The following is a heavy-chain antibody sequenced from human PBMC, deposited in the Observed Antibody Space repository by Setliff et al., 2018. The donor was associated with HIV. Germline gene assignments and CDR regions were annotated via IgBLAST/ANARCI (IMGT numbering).Heavy chain of an antibody. CDR2: IFGSGTT. V-gene: IGHV4-4*07. CDR1: TDSFSNFH. CDR3: ARDRSKYGTGSSAYNWFDP. J-gene: IGHJ5*02. D-gene: IGHD3-16*01. Sequence: SETLSLTCSVSTDSFSNFHWSWMRQPAGRGLEWIGRIFGSGTTHYNPSLKSRVTMSIDTSKNQFSLKLNSVTAADTAVYFCARDRSKYGTGSSAYNWFDPWGLGTLVTVSS.